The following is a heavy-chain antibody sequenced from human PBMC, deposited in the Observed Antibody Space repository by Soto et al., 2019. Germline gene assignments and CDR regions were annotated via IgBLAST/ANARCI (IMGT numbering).Heavy chain of an antibody. D-gene: IGHD3-22*01. CDR2: IKSKTDGGTT. Sequence: GGSLRLSCAAFGFTFSNSGMSWVRQAPGKGLEWVGRIKSKTDGGTTDYAAPVKGRFTISRDDSKNTLYLQMNSLKTEDTAVYYCTTRLRPADPYYYDSISPNWGQGTLVTVSS. J-gene: IGHJ4*02. V-gene: IGHV3-15*01. CDR3: TTRLRPADPYYYDSISPN. CDR1: GFTFSNSG.